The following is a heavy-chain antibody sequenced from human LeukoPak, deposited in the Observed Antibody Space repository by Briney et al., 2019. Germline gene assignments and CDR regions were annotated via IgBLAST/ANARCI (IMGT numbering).Heavy chain of an antibody. D-gene: IGHD3-3*01. V-gene: IGHV3-48*01. CDR1: GFTFSSYS. CDR3: AKEGDFWSGYYN. J-gene: IGHJ4*02. Sequence: GSLRLSCAASGFTFSSYSMNWVRQAPGKGLEWVSYISSSSSTIYYADSVKGRFTISRDNAKNSLYLQMNSLRAEDTAVYYCAKEGDFWSGYYNWGQGTLVTVSS. CDR2: ISSSSSTI.